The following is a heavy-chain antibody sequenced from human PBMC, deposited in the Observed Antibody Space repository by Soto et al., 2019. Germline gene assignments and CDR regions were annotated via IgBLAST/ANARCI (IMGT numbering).Heavy chain of an antibody. J-gene: IGHJ4*02. D-gene: IGHD6-13*01. CDR3: AHRGGGSSWYDYFDY. V-gene: IGHV2-5*02. CDR1: GFSLSTSGVG. Sequence: QITLKESGPTLVKPTQTLTLTCTFSGFSLSTSGVGVGWIRQPPGKALEWLALIYWDDDKRYSPSLKRRLTTTKDTSENQVVLTMTNRDPVDTATYYCAHRGGGSSWYDYFDYWGQGTLVTVSS. CDR2: IYWDDDK.